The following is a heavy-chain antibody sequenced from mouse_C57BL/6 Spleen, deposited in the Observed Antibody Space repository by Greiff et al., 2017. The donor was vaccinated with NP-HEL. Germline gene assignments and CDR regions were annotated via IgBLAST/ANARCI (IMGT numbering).Heavy chain of an antibody. Sequence: QVQLQQSGAELVKPGASVKISCKASGYAFSSYWMNWVKQRPGKGLEWIGQIYPGDGDTNYNGKFKGKATLSADKSSSTAYMQLSSLTSEDSAVYYWARDTTVGATGAMDYWGKGTSVTVSS. CDR2: IYPGDGDT. J-gene: IGHJ4*01. V-gene: IGHV1-80*01. D-gene: IGHD1-1*01. CDR1: GYAFSSYW. CDR3: ARDTTVGATGAMDY.